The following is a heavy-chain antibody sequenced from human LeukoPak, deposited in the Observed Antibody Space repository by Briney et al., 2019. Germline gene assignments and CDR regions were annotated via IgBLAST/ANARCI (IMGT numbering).Heavy chain of an antibody. J-gene: IGHJ4*02. CDR2: IKQDGSEK. CDR3: ARGDTQSKYRQFDS. V-gene: IGHV3-7*04. CDR1: GFTFSAYA. Sequence: GGSLRLSCAASGFTFSAYAMSWVRQAPGKGLEWVANIKQDGSEKDYVDSVKGRFTISRDNAKKSLYLQMNSLRAEDTGVYYCARGDTQSKYRQFDSWGQGSLVIVSS. D-gene: IGHD3-16*02.